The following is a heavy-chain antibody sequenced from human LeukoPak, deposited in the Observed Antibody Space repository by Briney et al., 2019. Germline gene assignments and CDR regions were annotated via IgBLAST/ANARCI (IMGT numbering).Heavy chain of an antibody. D-gene: IGHD4-17*01. CDR3: ARGTTVSFYLGDAFDI. J-gene: IGHJ3*02. CDR2: ISAYNGNT. Sequence: ASVKVSCNSSGYTFTSYGISWVRQAPGQGLEWMGWISAYNGNTNYAQKLQGRDTMTTDTSTSTAYMEMRSLRSDDTAVYYCARGTTVSFYLGDAFDIWGQGTMVTVSS. V-gene: IGHV1-18*01. CDR1: GYTFTSYG.